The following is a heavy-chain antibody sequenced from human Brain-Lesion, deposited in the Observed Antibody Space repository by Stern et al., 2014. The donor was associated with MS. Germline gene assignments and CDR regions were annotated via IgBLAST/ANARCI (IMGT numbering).Heavy chain of an antibody. CDR1: GGSVSRTSYA. Sequence: QLQLQESGPGLVKPSETLSLTCTVAGGSVSRTSYAWAWIRQPPGKGLEWIGTIYYSGNTYYSPSLKSRPTISLDTSKNQFSLQLRSVTAADTAVYYCAGEEDIRYCSGGSCTGNWFDPWGQGTLVTVSS. CDR2: IYYSGNT. J-gene: IGHJ5*02. V-gene: IGHV4-39*01. D-gene: IGHD2-15*01. CDR3: AGEEDIRYCSGGSCTGNWFDP.